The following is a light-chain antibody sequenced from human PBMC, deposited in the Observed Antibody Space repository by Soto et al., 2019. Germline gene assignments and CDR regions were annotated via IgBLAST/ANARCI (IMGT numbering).Light chain of an antibody. V-gene: IGKV3-11*01. CDR3: QQRSTWPRT. Sequence: DIVLTQSQATLYLSPGERATLYCRASQSVSSYLACYQQNPGQAPRLLIYDASNRATGIPGRFSGSGSGTDLNLTLCSREPEYVAVYYFQQRSTWPRTFGQGTRLEIK. CDR1: QSVSSY. CDR2: DAS. J-gene: IGKJ5*01.